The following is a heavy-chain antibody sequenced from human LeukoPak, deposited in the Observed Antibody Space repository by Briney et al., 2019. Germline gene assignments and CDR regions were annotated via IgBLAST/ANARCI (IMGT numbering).Heavy chain of an antibody. J-gene: IGHJ4*02. CDR3: ASLSTAVVTSYYFDY. V-gene: IGHV3-21*01. CDR1: GFTFSRYS. Sequence: GGSLRLSCAASGFTFSRYSMNWVRQAPGKGLEWVSSISSSSSYIYYADSVKGRFTISRDNAKNSLYLQMNSLRAEDTAVYYCASLSTAVVTSYYFDYWGQGTLVTVSS. D-gene: IGHD4-23*01. CDR2: ISSSSSYI.